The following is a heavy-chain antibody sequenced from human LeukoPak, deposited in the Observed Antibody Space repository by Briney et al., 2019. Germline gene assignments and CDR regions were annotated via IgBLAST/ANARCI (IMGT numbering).Heavy chain of an antibody. CDR2: ISGSGGST. V-gene: IGHV3-23*01. CDR3: AEASSRRGYSYGPKTDPLKYYFDY. J-gene: IGHJ4*02. CDR1: GFTFSSYA. D-gene: IGHD5-18*01. Sequence: GGSLRLSCAASGFTFSSYAMSWVRQAPGKGLEWVSAISGSGGSTYYADSVKGRFTISRDNSKNTLYLQMNSLRAEDTAVYYCAEASSRRGYSYGPKTDPLKYYFDYWGQGTLVTVSS.